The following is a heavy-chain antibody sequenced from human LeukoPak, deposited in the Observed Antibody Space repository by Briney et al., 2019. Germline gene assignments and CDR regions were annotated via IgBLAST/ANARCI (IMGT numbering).Heavy chain of an antibody. CDR3: AKDPNGDYIGALDI. CDR1: KFNFHNYG. CDR2: ISGSET. D-gene: IGHD4-17*01. V-gene: IGHV3-23*01. Sequence: PGGSLRLSCTTPKFNFHNYGLTWVRQAPGKELEWVSSISGSETQYAASVQGRFTISRDNSRNTLYLQMNSLRAEDTAVYYCAKDPNGDYIGALDIWGQGTMVTVSS. J-gene: IGHJ3*02.